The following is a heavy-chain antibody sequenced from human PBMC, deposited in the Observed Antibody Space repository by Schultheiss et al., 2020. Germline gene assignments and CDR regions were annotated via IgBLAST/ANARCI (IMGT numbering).Heavy chain of an antibody. V-gene: IGHV3-30*01. CDR2: ISYDGSNK. Sequence: GESLKISCAASGFTFRNYTMSWVRQAPGKGLEWVAVISYDGSNKYYADSVKGRFTISRDNSKNTLYLQINSLRAEDTAIYYCARTVYCSGGSCGGYDYWGQGTLVTVSS. D-gene: IGHD2-15*01. J-gene: IGHJ4*02. CDR1: GFTFRNYT. CDR3: ARTVYCSGGSCGGYDY.